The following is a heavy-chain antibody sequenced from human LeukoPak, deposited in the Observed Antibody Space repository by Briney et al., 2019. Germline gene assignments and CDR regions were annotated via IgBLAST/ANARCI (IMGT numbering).Heavy chain of an antibody. J-gene: IGHJ4*02. Sequence: GASVEVSCKASGYTFTSYGISWVRQAPGQGLEWMGWISAYNGNTNYAQKLQGRVTMTTDTSTSTAYMELRSLRSDDTAVYYCARDLGSSSSGYYFDYWDQGTLVTVSS. D-gene: IGHD6-6*01. CDR3: ARDLGSSSSGYYFDY. V-gene: IGHV1-18*01. CDR1: GYTFTSYG. CDR2: ISAYNGNT.